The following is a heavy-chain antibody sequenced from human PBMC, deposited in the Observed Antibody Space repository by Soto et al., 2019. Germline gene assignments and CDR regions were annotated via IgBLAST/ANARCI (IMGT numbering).Heavy chain of an antibody. Sequence: ASVKVSCKVSGYTFTDYYLHWVRQAPGQGLEGMGWINPNTGDTRFPQKLQGRVTLTRGTSISTGYMELNSLRSDDTALYYCVREDSSGTYSVQNWFDSWGQGALVTVSS. CDR3: VREDSSGTYSVQNWFDS. D-gene: IGHD1-26*01. J-gene: IGHJ5*01. V-gene: IGHV1-2*02. CDR2: INPNTGDT. CDR1: GYTFTDYY.